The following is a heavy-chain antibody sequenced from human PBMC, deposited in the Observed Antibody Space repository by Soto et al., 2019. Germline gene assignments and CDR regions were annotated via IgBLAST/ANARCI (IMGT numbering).Heavy chain of an antibody. CDR2: ISGSGGST. CDR3: AKWEYYDFWSGLGAFDI. Sequence: GGSLRLSCAASGFTFSSYAMSWVRQAPGKGLEWVSAISGSGGSTYYADSVKGRFTISRDNSKNTLYLQMNSLRAEDTAVYCCAKWEYYDFWSGLGAFDIWGQGTMVTVSS. CDR1: GFTFSSYA. V-gene: IGHV3-23*01. J-gene: IGHJ3*02. D-gene: IGHD3-3*01.